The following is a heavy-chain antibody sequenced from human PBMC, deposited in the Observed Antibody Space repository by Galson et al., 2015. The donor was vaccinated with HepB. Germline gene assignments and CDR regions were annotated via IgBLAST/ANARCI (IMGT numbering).Heavy chain of an antibody. D-gene: IGHD3-3*01. CDR2: ISGTSAYI. CDR3: ARDRRESAYDY. Sequence: SLRLSCAASGFTFRSFAMNWVRQAPGKGLEWVSSISGTSAYIYYAESVKGRFTISRDSAKNSLFLQMNSLRAEDTAVYYCARDRRESAYDYCRQGTLVTVSS. CDR1: GFTFRSFA. V-gene: IGHV3-21*01. J-gene: IGHJ4*02.